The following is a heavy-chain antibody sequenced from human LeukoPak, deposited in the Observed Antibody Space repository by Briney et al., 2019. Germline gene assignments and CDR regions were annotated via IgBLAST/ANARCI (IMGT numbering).Heavy chain of an antibody. J-gene: IGHJ4*02. CDR3: ARDFIHALDY. CDR1: GGSISSGSYY. Sequence: SETLSLTCTVSGGSISSGSYYWSWIRQPAGKGLEWIGRIYTSGSTNCNPSLKSRVTISVDTSKNQFSLKLSSVTAADTAVYYCARDFIHALDYWGQGTLVTVSS. D-gene: IGHD3-16*01. CDR2: IYTSGST. V-gene: IGHV4-61*02.